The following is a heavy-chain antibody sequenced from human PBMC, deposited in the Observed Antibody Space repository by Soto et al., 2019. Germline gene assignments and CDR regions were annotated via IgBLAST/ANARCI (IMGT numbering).Heavy chain of an antibody. Sequence: EVQLVESGGGLVQPGGSLRLSCAASGFTFSSYEMNWVRQAPGKGLEWVSYISSSGSAKYYADSVKGRFTISRDNAKNSLYLQMNSLRAEDTAVYYCARVTTRPLDPWGQGTLVTVSS. D-gene: IGHD3-22*01. J-gene: IGHJ5*02. CDR1: GFTFSSYE. CDR2: ISSSGSAK. V-gene: IGHV3-48*03. CDR3: ARVTTRPLDP.